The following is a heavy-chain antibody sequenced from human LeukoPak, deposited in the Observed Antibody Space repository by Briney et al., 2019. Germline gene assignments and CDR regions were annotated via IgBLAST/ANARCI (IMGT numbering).Heavy chain of an antibody. D-gene: IGHD3-22*01. CDR1: GFTLRSFD. CDR3: AKGHYYDPDNWFDP. J-gene: IGHJ5*02. V-gene: IGHV3-23*01. Sequence: GKSLRLSCAASGFTLRSFDMSWVRQAPGKGLEWVSAISGSGGSTYYADSVKGRFTISRDNSKNTLYLQMNSLRAEDTAVYYCAKGHYYDPDNWFDPWGQGTLVTVSS. CDR2: ISGSGGST.